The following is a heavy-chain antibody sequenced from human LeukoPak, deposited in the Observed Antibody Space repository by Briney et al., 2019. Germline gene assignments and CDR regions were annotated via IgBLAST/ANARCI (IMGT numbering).Heavy chain of an antibody. J-gene: IGHJ3*02. CDR3: ARNFNNDYGDYSDAFDI. D-gene: IGHD4-17*01. CDR1: GGSISSGDYY. Sequence: SETLSLTCTVSGGSISSGDYYWSWIRQPPGKGLEWIGYIYYSWSTYYNPSLKSRVTISVDTSKNQFSLKLSSVTAADTAVYYCARNFNNDYGDYSDAFDIWGQGTMVTVSS. CDR2: IYYSWST. V-gene: IGHV4-30-4*01.